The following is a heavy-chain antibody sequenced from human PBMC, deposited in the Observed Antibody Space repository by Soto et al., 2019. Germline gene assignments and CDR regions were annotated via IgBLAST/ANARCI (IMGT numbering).Heavy chain of an antibody. CDR3: AADLPGHGGGYEFDY. J-gene: IGHJ4*01. D-gene: IGHD2-15*01. V-gene: IGHV3-73*01. CDR1: GFTFGASA. Sequence: PGGSLRLSCAASGFTFGASALQWVRQASGKGLEWLGRIGSKGETYATTYAASVKGRFTISRDDSKKTAYLQMNSLRTEDTALYYCAADLPGHGGGYEFDYWGQGTPVTVSS. CDR2: IGSKGETYAT.